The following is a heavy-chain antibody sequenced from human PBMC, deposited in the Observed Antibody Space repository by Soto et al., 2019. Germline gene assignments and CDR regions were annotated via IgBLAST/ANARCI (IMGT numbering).Heavy chain of an antibody. Sequence: EVQLVESGGGLVQPGGSLRLSCAASGFTFSSYAMSWVRQAPGKGLEWVSSISGSGGSTYDADSVKGRFTISRDNSKNTLYLQMNSLRAEDTAVYYCAKGRGYCSGGSCYSAFLDYWGQGTLVTVSS. CDR3: AKGRGYCSGGSCYSAFLDY. CDR1: GFTFSSYA. J-gene: IGHJ4*02. V-gene: IGHV3-23*04. D-gene: IGHD2-15*01. CDR2: ISGSGGST.